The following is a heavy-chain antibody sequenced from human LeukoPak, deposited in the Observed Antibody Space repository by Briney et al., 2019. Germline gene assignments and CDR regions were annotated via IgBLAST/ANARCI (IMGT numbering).Heavy chain of an antibody. CDR3: ARAPGATRAFDI. D-gene: IGHD1-26*01. CDR2: INTDGSST. CDR1: GFTFSSYW. J-gene: IGHJ3*02. V-gene: IGHV3-74*01. Sequence: PGGSLRLSCAASGFTFSSYWMHWVRQAPGKGLVWVSRINTDGSSTSYADSVKGRFTISRDNAKNTLYLQMNSLRAEDTAVYYCARAPGATRAFDIWGQGTMVTVSS.